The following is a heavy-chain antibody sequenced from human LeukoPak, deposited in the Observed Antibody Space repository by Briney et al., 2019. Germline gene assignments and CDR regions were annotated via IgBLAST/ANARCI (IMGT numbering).Heavy chain of an antibody. Sequence: SETLSLTCTVSGYSISSGYYWGWIRPPPGKGLEWIGSIYHSGSTYYNPSLKSRVTISVDTSKNQFSLKLSSVTAADTAVYYCARAEFGVYYYYYGMDVWGQGTTVTVSS. J-gene: IGHJ6*02. CDR3: ARAEFGVYYYYYGMDV. V-gene: IGHV4-38-2*02. CDR2: IYHSGST. CDR1: GYSISSGYY. D-gene: IGHD3-10*01.